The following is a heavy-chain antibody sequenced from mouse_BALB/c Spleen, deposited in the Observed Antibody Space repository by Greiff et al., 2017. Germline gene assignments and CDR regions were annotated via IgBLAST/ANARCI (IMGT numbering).Heavy chain of an antibody. CDR1: GFSLTSYG. V-gene: IGHV2-2*02. CDR2: IWSGGST. CDR3: ARNLYDGYPVAY. J-gene: IGHJ3*01. D-gene: IGHD2-3*01. Sequence: VQLQQSGPGLVQPSQSLSITCTVSGFSLTSYGVHWVRQSPGKGLEWLGVIWSGGSTDYNAAFISRLSISKDNSKGQVFFKMNSLQANDTAIYYCARNLYDGYPVAYWGQGTLVTVSA.